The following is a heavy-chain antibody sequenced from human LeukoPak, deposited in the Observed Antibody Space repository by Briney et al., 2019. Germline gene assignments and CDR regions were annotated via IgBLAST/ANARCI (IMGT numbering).Heavy chain of an antibody. V-gene: IGHV3-7*01. CDR3: ANGKNYYPY. CDR1: GFIFSSYW. Sequence: GGSLRLSCADSGFIFSSYWMNWVGQAPGKGLEWVANIKPDGSEKYYVDSVKGRFTISRDNAKNSLYLQMNSLRVEDTAVYYCANGKNYYPYWGQGTLVTVSS. CDR2: IKPDGSEK. J-gene: IGHJ4*02. D-gene: IGHD3-22*01.